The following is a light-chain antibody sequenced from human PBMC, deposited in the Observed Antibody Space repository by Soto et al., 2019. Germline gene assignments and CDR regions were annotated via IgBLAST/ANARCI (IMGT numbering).Light chain of an antibody. CDR1: QSVSSN. CDR3: QQYNNWPWT. J-gene: IGKJ1*01. CDR2: GAS. Sequence: EIGLTQSPGTLSLSPGERATLPRWARQSVSSNLAWYQQKPGQAPRLLIYGASTRATGIPARFSGSGSGTEFTLTISSLQSEDFAVYYCQQYNNWPWTFGQGTKVDIK. V-gene: IGKV3-15*01.